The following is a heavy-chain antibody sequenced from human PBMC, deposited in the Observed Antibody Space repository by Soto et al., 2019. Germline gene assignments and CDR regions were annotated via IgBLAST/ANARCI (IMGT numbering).Heavy chain of an antibody. Sequence: QVQLQESGPGLVKPSQTLSLTCTVSGGSISNVGYFWSWIRQPPGKGLEWIGFIYHTGTTYYNSSLRSRVRISIDTSKSQSSLKLNSVTAADTAVYYCARVMAAMQNWLDPWGQGNLVTVSP. CDR3: ARVMAAMQNWLDP. CDR1: GGSISNVGYF. J-gene: IGHJ5*02. D-gene: IGHD2-2*01. V-gene: IGHV4-30-4*01. CDR2: IYHTGTT.